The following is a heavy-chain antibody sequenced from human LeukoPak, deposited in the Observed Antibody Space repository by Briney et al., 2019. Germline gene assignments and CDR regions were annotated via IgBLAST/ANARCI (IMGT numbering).Heavy chain of an antibody. Sequence: PGGSLRLSCAASGFTFSDYYMNWIRQAPGKGLEWLSYISDSGGTIYYADSVKGRFTISRDNAKNSLYLQMNSLRPEDTAVYYCARDDCSSTSRYVNYWGQGTLVTVSS. CDR1: GFTFSDYY. V-gene: IGHV3-11*04. CDR3: ARDDCSSTSRYVNY. D-gene: IGHD2-2*01. CDR2: ISDSGGTI. J-gene: IGHJ4*02.